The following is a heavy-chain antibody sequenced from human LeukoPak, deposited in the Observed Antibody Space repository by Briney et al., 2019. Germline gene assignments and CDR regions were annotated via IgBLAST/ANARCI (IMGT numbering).Heavy chain of an antibody. Sequence: SQTLSLTCTVSGGSISSGGYYWSWVRQHPGTGLEWIGYIYYSGSTYYNPSLKSRVTISVDTSKNQFSLKLSSVTAADTAVYYCARVCSGGSCYTNFDYWGQGTRVTVPS. V-gene: IGHV4-31*03. CDR3: ARVCSGGSCYTNFDY. D-gene: IGHD2-15*01. J-gene: IGHJ4*02. CDR2: IYYSGST. CDR1: GGSISSGGYY.